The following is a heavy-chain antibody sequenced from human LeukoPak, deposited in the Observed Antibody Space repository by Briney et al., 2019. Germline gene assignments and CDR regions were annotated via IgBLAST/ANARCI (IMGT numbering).Heavy chain of an antibody. V-gene: IGHV3-74*01. Sequence: GGSLRLSCAASGFTFSTYWMHWVRQAPGKGLVWVSRMNPDGTGSYYADSVKGRFAISRDNAKNTLYLQMNRLRAEDTAVYYCTRNLYGDCWGQGTLVTVSS. CDR3: TRNLYGDC. CDR2: MNPDGTGS. CDR1: GFTFSTYW. D-gene: IGHD3-16*01. J-gene: IGHJ4*02.